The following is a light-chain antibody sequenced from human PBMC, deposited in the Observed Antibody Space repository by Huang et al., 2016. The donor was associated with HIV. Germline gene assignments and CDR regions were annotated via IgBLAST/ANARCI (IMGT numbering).Light chain of an antibody. J-gene: IGKJ4*01. CDR2: DAS. Sequence: EIEMTQSPATLSVSPGERATLSCRASHSVDSDLAWYQQKPGQAPRLLIYDASTRATGISAKFNGTGSGTEFSLSITNRQSEDFAVYYCQQYNDWPPLTFGGGTKVEI. CDR3: QQYNDWPPLT. V-gene: IGKV3-15*01. CDR1: HSVDSD.